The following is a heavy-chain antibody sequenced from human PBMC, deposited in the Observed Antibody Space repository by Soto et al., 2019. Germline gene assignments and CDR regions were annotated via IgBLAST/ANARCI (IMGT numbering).Heavy chain of an antibody. J-gene: IGHJ5*02. V-gene: IGHV4-34*01. CDR3: ATRITVFGLLIPPFDP. D-gene: IGHD3-3*01. CDR2: INHTGGT. CDR1: GGSVNGYY. Sequence: SETLSLTCAVYGGSVNGYYWNWIRRPPGKGLEWIGEINHTGGTHYNPSLKSRVTMSVDTSKNQFSLRLSSVTAADTAIYYCATRITVFGLLIPPFDPWGQGTQVTVSS.